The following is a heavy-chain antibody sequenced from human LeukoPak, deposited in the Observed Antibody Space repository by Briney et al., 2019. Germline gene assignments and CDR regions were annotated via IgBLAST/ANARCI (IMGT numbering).Heavy chain of an antibody. Sequence: ASVKVSCKASGYTFTSCYMHWVRQAPGQGLEWMGTINPSGGSTRYAQKFQGRVTMTRDTSTSTVYMELSRLTSDDTAVYYCARGGSSWYGYWGQGTLVTVSS. CDR1: GYTFTSCY. CDR2: INPSGGST. D-gene: IGHD6-13*01. CDR3: ARGGSSWYGY. V-gene: IGHV1-46*01. J-gene: IGHJ4*02.